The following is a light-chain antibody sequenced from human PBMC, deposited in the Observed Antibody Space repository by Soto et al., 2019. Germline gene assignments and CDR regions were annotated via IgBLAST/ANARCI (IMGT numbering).Light chain of an antibody. CDR3: QQYGSSGT. Sequence: RLNPPTLSVSPGERATLSCRASQSVKHNYFAWYQQQPGQAPRLLIYGASNRATGIPDRFSGSGSGTDFTLTISRVEPEDSAVYYCQQYGSSGTFGQGTKVDIK. J-gene: IGKJ1*01. V-gene: IGKV3-20*01. CDR1: QSVKHNY. CDR2: GAS.